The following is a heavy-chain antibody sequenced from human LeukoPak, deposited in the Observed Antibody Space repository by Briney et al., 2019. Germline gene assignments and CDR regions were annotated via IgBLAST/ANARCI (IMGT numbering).Heavy chain of an antibody. J-gene: IGHJ4*02. CDR1: GGSISSHY. V-gene: IGHV4-59*11. CDR2: ISYSGST. CDR3: ARSGYCSSTSCSSPFDS. Sequence: PSETLSLTCTVSGGSISSHYWSWIRQPPGRGLEFIGYISYSGSTNYNPSLKSRVTISVDTSKNQFSLKLSSVTVADTAIYHCARSGYCSSTSCSSPFDSWGQGTLVTVSS. D-gene: IGHD2-2*01.